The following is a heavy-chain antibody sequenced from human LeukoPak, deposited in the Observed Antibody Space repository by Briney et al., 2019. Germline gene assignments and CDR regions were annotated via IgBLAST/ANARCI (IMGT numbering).Heavy chain of an antibody. CDR3: ARAYGPYYFDY. CDR2: IGGRGRTI. D-gene: IGHD3-10*01. J-gene: IGHJ4*02. Sequence: GGSLRLSCEASKFTVTNNYMSWVRQAPGKGLEWVSYIGGRGRTIYYADSVKGRFTISRDNAKNSLYLQMNSLRAEDTAVYYCARAYGPYYFDYWGQGTPVTVSS. CDR1: KFTVTNNY. V-gene: IGHV3-11*01.